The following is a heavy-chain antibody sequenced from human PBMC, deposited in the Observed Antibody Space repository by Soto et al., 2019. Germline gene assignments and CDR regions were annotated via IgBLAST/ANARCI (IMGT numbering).Heavy chain of an antibody. Sequence: GGSLRLSCAASGFTFSIYAMSWVRQAPGKGLEWVSSISGSGTSSYYADSVKGRFTFSRDNSKNSLYLQILSLRADDTAVYYCARGDYYDTSGPFSDAFDIWGQGTMVTVSS. CDR1: GFTFSIYA. V-gene: IGHV3-23*01. D-gene: IGHD3-22*01. J-gene: IGHJ3*02. CDR2: ISGSGTSS. CDR3: ARGDYYDTSGPFSDAFDI.